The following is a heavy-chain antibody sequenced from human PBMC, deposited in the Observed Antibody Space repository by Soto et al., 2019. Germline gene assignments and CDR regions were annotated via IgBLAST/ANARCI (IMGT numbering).Heavy chain of an antibody. Sequence: SETLSLTCAVSGGSISSGGYSWSWIRQPPGKGLEWIGYIYHSGSTYYNPSLKSRVTISVDRSKNQFSLKLSSVTAADTAVYYCARAGVVGATALDYWGPGNLVTVSS. J-gene: IGHJ4*01. CDR3: ARAGVVGATALDY. V-gene: IGHV4-30-2*01. CDR2: IYHSGST. D-gene: IGHD1-26*01. CDR1: GGSISSGGYS.